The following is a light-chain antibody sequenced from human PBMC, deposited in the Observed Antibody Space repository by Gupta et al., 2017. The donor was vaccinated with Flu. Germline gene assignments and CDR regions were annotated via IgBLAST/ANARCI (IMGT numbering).Light chain of an antibody. CDR2: EDS. CDR1: KLGDKY. J-gene: IGLJ2*01. V-gene: IGLV3-1*01. CDR3: QAWDSSNVV. Sequence: SYELTQPPSVSVSPGQTASITCSGDKLGDKYACWYQQKPGQSPVLVIYEDSKRPSGIPARFAGSNSGNTATLTISGTQAMDEDDYYCQAWDSSNVVFGGGTKLTVL.